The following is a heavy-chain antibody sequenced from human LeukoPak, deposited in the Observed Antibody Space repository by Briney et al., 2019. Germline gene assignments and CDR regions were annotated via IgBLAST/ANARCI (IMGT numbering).Heavy chain of an antibody. CDR2: IRYDGSNK. CDR1: GFTFSSHG. V-gene: IGHV3-30*02. Sequence: GGSLRLSCAASGFTFSSHGMHWVRQTPAKGLEWVAFIRYDGSNKYYADSVKGRFTISRDNSKDTLYLQMNSLRAEDTAVYYCAKELSCSGGSCYQHAYDYWGQGTLVTVSS. CDR3: AKELSCSGGSCYQHAYDY. D-gene: IGHD2-15*01. J-gene: IGHJ4*02.